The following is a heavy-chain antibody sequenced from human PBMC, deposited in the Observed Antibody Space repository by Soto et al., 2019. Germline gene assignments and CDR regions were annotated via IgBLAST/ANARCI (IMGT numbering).Heavy chain of an antibody. CDR3: GRAPVVLDTIRYVGY. J-gene: IGHJ4*02. V-gene: IGHV4-30-4*01. Sequence: PSETLSLTGTVSRDPVSMVCFHWTWRRRAPGKALESIGYIYTGGSTYYRPSLDSRRHMSLDATRDHYSLRLTSVTAADTAVYFCGRAPVVLDTIRYVGYWGQGTLVTVSS. CDR1: RDPVSMVCFH. CDR2: IYTGGST. D-gene: IGHD3-22*01.